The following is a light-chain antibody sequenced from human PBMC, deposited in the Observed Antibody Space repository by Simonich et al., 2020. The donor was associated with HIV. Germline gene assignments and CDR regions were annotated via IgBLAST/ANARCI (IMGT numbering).Light chain of an antibody. CDR2: ARD. J-gene: IGLJ2*01. CDR1: SLRSYT. CDR3: SSRDTSGNHRV. V-gene: IGLV3-19*01. Sequence: SSELTQDPAVSVALGQTVRITCQGDSLRSYTASWYQQKAGQAPGLVIYARDNRPSGIPDRFSGSSSGNTASWTITGAQAEDEADYYCSSRDTSGNHRVFGGGTKVTVL.